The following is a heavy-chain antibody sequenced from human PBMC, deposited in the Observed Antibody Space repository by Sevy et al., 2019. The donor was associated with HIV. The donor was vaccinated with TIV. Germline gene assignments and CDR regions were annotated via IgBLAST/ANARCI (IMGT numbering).Heavy chain of an antibody. V-gene: IGHV3-74*01. CDR1: GFTFSSYW. CDR2: INSDGSST. CDR3: ARDPRIAARHYYYYGMDV. J-gene: IGHJ6*02. Sequence: GGSLRLSCAASGFTFSSYWMYWVRQAPGKGLVWVSRINSDGSSTSYADSVKGRFTISRDNAKNTLYLQMNSLRAEDTAVYYCARDPRIAARHYYYYGMDVWGQGTTVTVSS. D-gene: IGHD6-6*01.